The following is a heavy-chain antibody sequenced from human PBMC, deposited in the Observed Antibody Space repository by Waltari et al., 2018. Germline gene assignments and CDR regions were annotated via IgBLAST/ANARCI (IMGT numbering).Heavy chain of an antibody. CDR1: GFTFENYA. CDR2: SRWDSGSV. Sequence: EVQLVESGGGLVQPGGSLRLSCVVSGFTFENYAMHWVRQSPGKGLEWVSESRWDSGSVAYGDSARGRFTTSRENAKNSLYLQMNSLRSEDTALYFCANSPSVRSCDFDFRGQGTMVTVSS. J-gene: IGHJ3*01. V-gene: IGHV3-9*01. CDR3: ANSPSVRSCDFDF. D-gene: IGHD4-17*01.